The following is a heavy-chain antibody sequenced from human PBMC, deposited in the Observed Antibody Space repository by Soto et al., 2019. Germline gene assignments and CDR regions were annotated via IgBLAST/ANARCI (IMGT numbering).Heavy chain of an antibody. V-gene: IGHV4-31*03. CDR1: GGSISSGGYY. J-gene: IGHJ4*02. D-gene: IGHD3-22*01. Sequence: SETLSLTCTVSGGSISSGGYYWSGIRQHPGKGLEWMGYIYYSGSTYYNPSLKSRVTISVDTSKNQFSLKLSSVTAADTAVYYCARTYDSSAIYQYYFDYWGQGTLVTVSS. CDR3: ARTYDSSAIYQYYFDY. CDR2: IYYSGST.